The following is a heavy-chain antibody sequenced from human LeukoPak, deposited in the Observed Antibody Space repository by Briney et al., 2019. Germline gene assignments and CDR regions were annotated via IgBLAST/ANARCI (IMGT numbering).Heavy chain of an antibody. CDR1: GFRFNTYW. Sequence: QSGGSLRLSCAASGFRFNTYWMSWVRQAPGKGLEWVANIKQDGNEKYYADSVKGRFTISRDNAKDSLYLQMNSLRAEDTAVYYCASRYCSGGSCYFDPGDFQHWGQGTLVTVSS. CDR3: ASRYCSGGSCYFDPGDFQH. V-gene: IGHV3-7*01. CDR2: IKQDGNEK. J-gene: IGHJ1*01. D-gene: IGHD2-15*01.